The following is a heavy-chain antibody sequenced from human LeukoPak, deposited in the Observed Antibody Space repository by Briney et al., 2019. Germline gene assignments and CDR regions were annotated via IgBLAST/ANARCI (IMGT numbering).Heavy chain of an antibody. J-gene: IGHJ4*02. CDR3: ALGKDSSGWYYFDY. CDR2: ISYDGSNK. Sequence: GGSLRLSCAASGFTFSSYGMHWVRQAPGKGLEWVAVISYDGSNKYYADSVKGRFTISRDNSKNTLYLQMNSLRAEDTAVYYCALGKDSSGWYYFDYWGQGTLVTVSS. V-gene: IGHV3-30*03. D-gene: IGHD6-19*01. CDR1: GFTFSSYG.